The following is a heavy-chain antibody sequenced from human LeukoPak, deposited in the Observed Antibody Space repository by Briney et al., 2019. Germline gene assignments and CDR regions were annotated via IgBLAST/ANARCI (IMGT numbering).Heavy chain of an antibody. CDR3: AKGPFSGYSYTFDY. J-gene: IGHJ4*02. V-gene: IGHV3-30*02. Sequence: GGSLRLSCAASGFTFSSYGMHWVRQAPGKGLEWVAFIRYDGSNKYYADSVKGRFTISRDNSKNTLYLQMNSLRAEDTAVYYCAKGPFSGYSYTFDYWGQGTLVTVSS. CDR2: IRYDGSNK. CDR1: GFTFSSYG. D-gene: IGHD3-22*01.